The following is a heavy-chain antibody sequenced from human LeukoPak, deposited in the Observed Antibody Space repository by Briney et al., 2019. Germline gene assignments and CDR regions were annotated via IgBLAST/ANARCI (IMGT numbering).Heavy chain of an antibody. D-gene: IGHD5-18*01. CDR2: INPNSGGT. J-gene: IGHJ3*02. V-gene: IGHV1-2*02. CDR3: ARERKGYSYGYVPVEAFDI. CDR1: GYTFTGYY. Sequence: GASVNVSCKASGYTFTGYYMHWVRQAPGQGLEWMGWINPNSGGTNYAQKFQGRVTMTRDTSISTAYMELSRLRSDDTAVYYCARERKGYSYGYVPVEAFDIWGQGTMVTVSS.